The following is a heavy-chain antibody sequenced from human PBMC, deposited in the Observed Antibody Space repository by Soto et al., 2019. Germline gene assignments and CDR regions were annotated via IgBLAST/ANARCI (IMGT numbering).Heavy chain of an antibody. J-gene: IGHJ5*01. CDR3: ARVRQGCSANNCYFDP. V-gene: IGHV3-23*01. Sequence: EVQLSESGGDLRQPGGSLRLSCAASGFTFTNYAMTWVRQTPGKGLEWVSGISASGGLKYYADSVQGRFTVSRDNSKNILYLQMDNLRDEDTAIYYCARVRQGCSANNCYFDPWGQGTQVTISS. CDR1: GFTFTNYA. CDR2: ISASGGLK. D-gene: IGHD1-1*01.